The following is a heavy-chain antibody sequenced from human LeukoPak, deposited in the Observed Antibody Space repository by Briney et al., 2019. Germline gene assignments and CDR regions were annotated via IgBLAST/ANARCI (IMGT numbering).Heavy chain of an antibody. CDR1: EFTFSSYS. Sequence: GGSLRLSCAASEFTFSSYSMNWVRQAPGKGLEWVSYITNSGNSKSYADSVKGRFTISRDNSKNTLYLQMNSLRAEDTAVYYCAKIRDSFYGDYADYWGQGTLVTVSS. D-gene: IGHD4-17*01. V-gene: IGHV3-48*01. CDR3: AKIRDSFYGDYADY. CDR2: ITNSGNSK. J-gene: IGHJ4*02.